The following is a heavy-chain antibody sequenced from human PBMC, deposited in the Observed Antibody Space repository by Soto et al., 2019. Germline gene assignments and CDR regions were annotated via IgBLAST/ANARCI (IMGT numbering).Heavy chain of an antibody. D-gene: IGHD5-18*01. J-gene: IGHJ6*02. CDR1: GYTFSAYS. Sequence: QVQLVESGGGVVQPGGSLRLSCVASGYTFSAYSMHWVRQAPGKGLEWVAAIQHDASNIYYADSVKGRFTISRDNSKNTLYLQMNDLTVEDTAVYYCLRVRWGYSFGNGMDDWGQGTTVTVSS. CDR3: LRVRWGYSFGNGMDD. V-gene: IGHV3-30-3*01. CDR2: IQHDASNI.